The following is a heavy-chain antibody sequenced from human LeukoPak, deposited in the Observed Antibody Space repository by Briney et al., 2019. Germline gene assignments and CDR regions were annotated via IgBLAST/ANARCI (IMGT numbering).Heavy chain of an antibody. CDR2: INPNSGDT. V-gene: IGHV1-2*02. Sequence: ASVKVSCKASGYTFTGYYMHWVRQAPGQGLECMGWINPNSGDTNYAQKIQGRVTMTRDTSISTAYMELSRLRSDDTAVYYCARVRDLWFGDFDYWGQGTLVTVSS. CDR3: ARVRDLWFGDFDY. D-gene: IGHD3-10*01. J-gene: IGHJ4*02. CDR1: GYTFTGYY.